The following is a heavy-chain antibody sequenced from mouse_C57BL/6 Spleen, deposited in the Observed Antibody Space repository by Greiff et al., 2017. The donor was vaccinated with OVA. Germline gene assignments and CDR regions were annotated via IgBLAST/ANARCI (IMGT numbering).Heavy chain of an antibody. D-gene: IGHD3-2*02. CDR3: TRRTAQATGFAY. CDR2: IDPETGGT. J-gene: IGHJ3*01. Sequence: QVQLQQSGAELVRPGASVTLSCKASGYTFTDYEMHWVKQTPVHGLEWIGAIDPETGGTAYNQKVKGKAILTADKSSSTAYMELRSLTSEDSAVYYCTRRTAQATGFAYWGQGTLVTVSA. V-gene: IGHV1-15*01. CDR1: GYTFTDYE.